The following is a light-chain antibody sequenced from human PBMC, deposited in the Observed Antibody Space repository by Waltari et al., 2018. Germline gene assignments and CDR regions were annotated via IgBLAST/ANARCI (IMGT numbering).Light chain of an antibody. CDR1: SGHTSKA. V-gene: IGLV4-69*01. CDR3: QTGGHGTWV. Sequence: QLVLTQSPSASAPLGASVKLTCTLSSGHTSKAIAWLQQQPEKGHRYLMKVNSDGSHIKGDEIPIRFSGSSSGAERYLTISSLQSEDEADYYCQTGGHGTWVFGGGTKLTVL. J-gene: IGLJ3*02. CDR2: VNSDGSH.